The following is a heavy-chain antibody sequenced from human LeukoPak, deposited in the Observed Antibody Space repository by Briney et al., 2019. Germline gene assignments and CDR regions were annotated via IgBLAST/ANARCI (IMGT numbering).Heavy chain of an antibody. D-gene: IGHD2-8*01. CDR2: IKTKTDGGTT. CDR3: TTRYCTNGVCPV. Sequence: PGGSLRLSXAASGFTFSNAWMSWVRQAPGKGLEWVGHIKTKTDGGTTDYAAPVKGRFTISRDDSKNTLYLQMNSLKTEDTAVYYCTTRYCTNGVCPVWGKGTTVTVSS. CDR1: GFTFSNAW. J-gene: IGHJ6*04. V-gene: IGHV3-15*01.